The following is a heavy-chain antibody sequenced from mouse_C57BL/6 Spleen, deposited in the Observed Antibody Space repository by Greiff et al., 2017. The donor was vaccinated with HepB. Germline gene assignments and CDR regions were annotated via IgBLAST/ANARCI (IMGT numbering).Heavy chain of an antibody. J-gene: IGHJ3*01. D-gene: IGHD2-4*01. Sequence: QVQLQQSGAELARPGASVKLSCKASGYTFTSYGISWVKQRTGQGLEWIGEIYPRSGNTYYNEKFKGKGTLTADKSSSTAYMELRSLTSEDSAVYFCARYDYDEGFAYWGQGTLGTVSA. V-gene: IGHV1-81*01. CDR3: ARYDYDEGFAY. CDR1: GYTFTSYG. CDR2: IYPRSGNT.